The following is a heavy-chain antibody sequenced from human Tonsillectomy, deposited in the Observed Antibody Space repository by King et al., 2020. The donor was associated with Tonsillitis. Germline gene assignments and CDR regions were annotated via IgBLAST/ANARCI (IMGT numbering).Heavy chain of an antibody. CDR1: GFTFDDYA. Sequence: QLVQSGGGLVQPGRSLRLSCAASGFTFDDYAMHWVRQGPGKGLEWVAGISGNSTSINYAYSVKGRLTISRDNAKNDVYLQMNSLRPDDTAFYYCAKAWYNSGWCVGFDCWGPGTLVTVSS. D-gene: IGHD6-19*01. J-gene: IGHJ4*02. CDR3: AKAWYNSGWCVGFDC. CDR2: ISGNSTSI. V-gene: IGHV3-9*01.